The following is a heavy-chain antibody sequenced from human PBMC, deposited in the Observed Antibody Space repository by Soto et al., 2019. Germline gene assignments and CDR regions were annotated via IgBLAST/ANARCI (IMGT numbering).Heavy chain of an antibody. CDR1: GYSFTSLD. D-gene: IGHD2-21*02. CDR2: MQPSSGRT. J-gene: IGHJ4*02. V-gene: IGHV1-8*01. CDR3: ARGVTAGVEY. Sequence: QVQLVQSGAEVREPGASVKVSCKASGYSFTSLDINWVRQTTGQALEWMGWMQPSSGRTGYAQKFQGGVAMTRDTSINTAYMELSSLTSDDTDFYYCARGVTAGVEYWGQGTLVTVSS.